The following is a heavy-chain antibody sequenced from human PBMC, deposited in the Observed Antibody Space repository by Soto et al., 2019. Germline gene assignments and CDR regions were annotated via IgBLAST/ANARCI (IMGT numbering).Heavy chain of an antibody. CDR2: INANNGNT. J-gene: IGHJ5*02. V-gene: IGHV1-18*04. D-gene: IGHD5-12*01. Sequence: QVQLVQSGAEVKKPGASVMVSCKASGYTFTSYGISWLRQAPGQGLEWMGWINANNGNTDYAQNFQGRVTMTTDTSTSTACMELRSLRSDDTAVYYCATSYDSGFDPWGQGTLVSVSS. CDR1: GYTFTSYG. CDR3: ATSYDSGFDP.